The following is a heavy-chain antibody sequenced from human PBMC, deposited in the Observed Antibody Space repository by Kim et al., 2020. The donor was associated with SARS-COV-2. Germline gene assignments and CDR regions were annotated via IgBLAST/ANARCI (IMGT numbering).Heavy chain of an antibody. CDR3: ARYTVDYYYGMDV. V-gene: IGHV3-66*01. J-gene: IGHJ6*02. D-gene: IGHD4-17*01. Sequence: ADCVKGRLTISRDNSKNTLYLQMNSLRAEDTAVYYCARYTVDYYYGMDVWGQGTTVTVSS.